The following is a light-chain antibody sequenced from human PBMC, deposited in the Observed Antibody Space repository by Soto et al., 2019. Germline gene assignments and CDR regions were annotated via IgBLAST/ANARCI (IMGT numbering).Light chain of an antibody. Sequence: QSALTQPASVSRSPGQSITISCTGTSNDVGGYNYVSWYQQYPDKAPTLIIYDVSNRPSGVSTRFSGSKSGNRASLTISGLQAEDEADYYCSSYTTTTTSCVFGTGTKVTVL. CDR2: DVS. J-gene: IGLJ1*01. V-gene: IGLV2-14*01. CDR1: SNDVGGYNY. CDR3: SSYTTTTTSCV.